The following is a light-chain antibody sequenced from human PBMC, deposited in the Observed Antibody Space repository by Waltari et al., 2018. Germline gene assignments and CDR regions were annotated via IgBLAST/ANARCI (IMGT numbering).Light chain of an antibody. CDR1: SGINVGTYR. CDR2: YKSDSDK. J-gene: IGLJ7*01. V-gene: IGLV5-45*03. CDR3: MIWHGSAAV. Sequence: QAVLTQPSSLSATPGASASLTCTLRSGINVGTYRIYWYQQKPGSPPQYPLRYKSDSDKQQCSGVPNRFSGSKDVSANAGILLISGLQSEDEADYYFMIWHGSAAVFGGGTQLTVL.